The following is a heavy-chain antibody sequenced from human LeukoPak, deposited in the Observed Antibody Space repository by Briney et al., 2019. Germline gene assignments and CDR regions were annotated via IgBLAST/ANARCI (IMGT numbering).Heavy chain of an antibody. J-gene: IGHJ4*02. V-gene: IGHV4-34*01. Sequence: SETLSLTCAVYGGSFSDYYWRWIRQPPGKGLEWIGEINHSGSTNYNPSLKSRVTISVDTSKNQFSLKLSSVTAADTAVYYCAMSRRLLSPNYYGSGSYYRWGQGTLVTVSS. CDR2: INHSGST. CDR1: GGSFSDYY. D-gene: IGHD3-10*01. CDR3: AMSRRLLSPNYYGSGSYYR.